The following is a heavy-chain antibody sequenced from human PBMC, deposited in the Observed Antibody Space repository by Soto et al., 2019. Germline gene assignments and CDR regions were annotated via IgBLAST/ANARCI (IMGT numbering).Heavy chain of an antibody. V-gene: IGHV3-21*01. CDR2: ISSSSSYI. Sequence: GGSLRLSCAASGFTFSSYSMNWVRQAPGKGLEWVSSISSSSSYIYYADSVKGRFTISRDNAKNSLYLQMNSLRAEDTAVYYCAANVVVVAATRGWFDPWGQGTFVPVSS. CDR1: GFTFSSYS. D-gene: IGHD2-15*01. J-gene: IGHJ5*02. CDR3: AANVVVVAATRGWFDP.